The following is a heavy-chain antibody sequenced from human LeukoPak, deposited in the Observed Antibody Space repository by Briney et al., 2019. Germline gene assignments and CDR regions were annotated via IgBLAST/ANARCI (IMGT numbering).Heavy chain of an antibody. CDR1: GGSISSGGYY. D-gene: IGHD2-21*02. J-gene: IGHJ4*02. V-gene: IGHV4-31*03. Sequence: PSETLSLTCTVSGGSISSGGYYWSWIRQHPGKGLEWIGYIYYSGSTYYNPSLKSRVTISVDTSKNQFSLKLSFVTAADTAVYYCARAPVVTAIPDYWGQGTLVTVSS. CDR2: IYYSGST. CDR3: ARAPVVTAIPDY.